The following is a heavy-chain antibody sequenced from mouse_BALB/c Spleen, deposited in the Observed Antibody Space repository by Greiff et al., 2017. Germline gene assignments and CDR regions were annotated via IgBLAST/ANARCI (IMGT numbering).Heavy chain of an antibody. CDR3: TKLGRGDRWFDY. Sequence: QVQLQQSGAELVKPGASVKLSCKASGYTFSSYYMYWVKQRPGQGLEWIGEINPSNGGTNFNEKFKSKATLTVDKSSSTAYMQLSSLTSEDSAVYYCTKLGRGDRWFDYWGAGTMVTVSA. CDR2: INPSNGGT. D-gene: IGHD4-1*01. V-gene: IGHV1S81*02. CDR1: GYTFSSYY. J-gene: IGHJ3*01.